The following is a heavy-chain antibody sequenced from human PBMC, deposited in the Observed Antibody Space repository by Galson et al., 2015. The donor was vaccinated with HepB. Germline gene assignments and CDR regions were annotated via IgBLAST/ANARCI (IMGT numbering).Heavy chain of an antibody. CDR3: ARNPRVSDI. CDR1: GFTFSAYH. V-gene: IGHV3-7*01. J-gene: IGHJ3*02. D-gene: IGHD2-8*01. CDR2: INLDGSDT. Sequence: SVRLSCAASGFTFSAYHMAWVRQAPGKGLEWVANINLDGSDTYYLDSVKGRFTMSRDNAKNSLYLQMNSLRVEDTALYYCARNPRVSDIWGQGTMVTVSS.